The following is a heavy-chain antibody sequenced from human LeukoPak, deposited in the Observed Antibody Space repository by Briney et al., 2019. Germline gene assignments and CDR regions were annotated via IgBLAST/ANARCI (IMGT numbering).Heavy chain of an antibody. V-gene: IGHV4-34*01. CDR2: INHSGST. CDR1: GGSFSSYY. CDR3: ARGLLVVVPAATIPWFDP. Sequence: SETLSLTCAVYGGSFSSYYWSWIRQPTGKGLEWIAEINHSGSTKYNLSLKSRASTSVDTTTKQFSLQLSSSTAADTAVYYCARGLLVVVPAATIPWFDPWGQGTLVTVSS. D-gene: IGHD2-2*01. J-gene: IGHJ5*02.